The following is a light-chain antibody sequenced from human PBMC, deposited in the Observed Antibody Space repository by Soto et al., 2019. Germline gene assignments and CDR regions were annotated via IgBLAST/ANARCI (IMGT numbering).Light chain of an antibody. J-gene: IGKJ3*01. Sequence: EIVLTQSPGTLSVSPGERATLSCRASQTVSSNSLAWYRQKPGQAPRLLVYGASSRATGIPDRFSGSGSGTDFTLTISRLEPEDFAVYFCQQYGSSPPTFGPGTKVDLK. CDR3: QQYGSSPPT. CDR1: QTVSSNS. CDR2: GAS. V-gene: IGKV3-20*01.